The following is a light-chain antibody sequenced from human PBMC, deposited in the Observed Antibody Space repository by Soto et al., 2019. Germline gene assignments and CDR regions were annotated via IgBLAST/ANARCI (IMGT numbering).Light chain of an antibody. Sequence: EIVLTQSPGTLSLSPGERVTLSCRASQSVSSNYLAWYQQKPGQAPRLLIYSASSRATGIPDRFSGSGSGTDFTLTINRMEDEDVVVYYCQQYGGSPPVTFGGGTKVEIK. V-gene: IGKV3-20*01. CDR2: SAS. CDR1: QSVSSNY. CDR3: QQYGGSPPVT. J-gene: IGKJ4*01.